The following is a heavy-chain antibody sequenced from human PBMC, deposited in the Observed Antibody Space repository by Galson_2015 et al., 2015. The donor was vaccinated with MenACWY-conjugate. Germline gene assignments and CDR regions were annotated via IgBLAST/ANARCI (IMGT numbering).Heavy chain of an antibody. D-gene: IGHD2-21*02. Sequence: PALVKPTQTLTLTCSVSGFSLTTAGMVLSWIRQPPGKALEWLAHISSNDRKSYNTSLQSRLTISKDTSKSQVVLSMTNMDPVDTGTYYCARLTRAGDRGDWRQGTLVTVSS. J-gene: IGHJ4*02. V-gene: IGHV2-26*01. CDR1: GFSLTTAGMV. CDR3: ARLTRAGDRGD. CDR2: ISSNDRK.